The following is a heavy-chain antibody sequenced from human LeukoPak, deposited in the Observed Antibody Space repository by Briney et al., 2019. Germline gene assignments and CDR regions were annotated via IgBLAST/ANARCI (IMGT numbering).Heavy chain of an antibody. CDR1: GFTFSSYA. V-gene: IGHV3-23*01. CDR2: ISGSGGST. D-gene: IGHD5-12*01. Sequence: PGGSLRLSCAASGFTFSSYAMSWVRQAPGKGLEWVSAISGSGGSTYYADSVKGRFPISRDNSKNTLYLQMNSLRAEDTAVYYCAKDLVTYSGYEEYYFDYWGQGTLVTVSS. J-gene: IGHJ4*02. CDR3: AKDLVTYSGYEEYYFDY.